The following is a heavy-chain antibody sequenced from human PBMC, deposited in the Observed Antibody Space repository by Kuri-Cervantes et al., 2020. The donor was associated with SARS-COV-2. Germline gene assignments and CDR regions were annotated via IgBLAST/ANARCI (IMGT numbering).Heavy chain of an antibody. CDR2: ISGSGGSI. V-gene: IGHV3-23*01. J-gene: IGHJ5*02. Sequence: GESLKISCAASGFTFTTYAMRWVRQAPRKGLEWVSGISGSGGSIYYADSVKGRCAISRDNSKNTLYLQMNSLRAEDTAVYYCAKVQQLGSSWYWFDPWGQGTLVTVSS. CDR3: AKVQQLGSSWYWFDP. CDR1: GFTFTTYA. D-gene: IGHD6-13*01.